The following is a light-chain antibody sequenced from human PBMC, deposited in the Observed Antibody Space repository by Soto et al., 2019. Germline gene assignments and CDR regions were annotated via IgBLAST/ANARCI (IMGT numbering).Light chain of an antibody. CDR3: QQSYSTPRT. CDR1: QSISSY. CDR2: AAS. Sequence: DIQMTQSPSSLSASVGDRVTITCRASQSISSYLNWYQQKPGKAPKLLIYAASSLQCGVPSRFPGSGSGTDFTLTISSLKPEDFATYYCQQSYSTPRTFGQRTQLEIK. J-gene: IGKJ2*01. V-gene: IGKV1-39*01.